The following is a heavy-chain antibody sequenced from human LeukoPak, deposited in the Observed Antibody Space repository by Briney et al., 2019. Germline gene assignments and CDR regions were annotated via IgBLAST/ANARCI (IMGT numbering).Heavy chain of an antibody. J-gene: IGHJ4*02. CDR1: GGSISSYY. V-gene: IGHV4-59*06. Sequence: ASETLSLTCTVSGGSISSYYWSWIRQHPGKGLEWIGYIYYSGSTYYNPSLKSRVTISVDTSKNQFSLKLSSVTAADTAVYYCARGIGSGWYGLKASSYFDYWGQGTLVTVSS. CDR3: ARGIGSGWYGLKASSYFDY. D-gene: IGHD6-19*01. CDR2: IYYSGST.